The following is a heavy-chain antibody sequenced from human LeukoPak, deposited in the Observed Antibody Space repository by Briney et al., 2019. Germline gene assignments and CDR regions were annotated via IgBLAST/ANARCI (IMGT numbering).Heavy chain of an antibody. CDR1: GFTLSSYE. V-gene: IGHV3-48*03. Sequence: PGGSLRLSCAASGFTLSSYEMNWVRQAPGKGLEWVSYISSSGSTIYYADSVKGRFTISRDNAKNSLYLQMNSLRAEDTAVYYCAIHSSGWLGFFDYWGQGTLVTVSS. J-gene: IGHJ4*02. D-gene: IGHD6-19*01. CDR3: AIHSSGWLGFFDY. CDR2: ISSSGSTI.